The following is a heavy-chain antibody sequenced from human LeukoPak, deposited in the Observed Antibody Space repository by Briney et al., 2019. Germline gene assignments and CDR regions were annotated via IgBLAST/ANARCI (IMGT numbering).Heavy chain of an antibody. CDR2: IKSKTDGGTT. D-gene: IGHD4-17*01. J-gene: IGHJ4*02. CDR1: GFTFSNAW. CDR3: TTDYGDYE. Sequence: GGSLRLSCAASGFTFSNAWMSWVRQAPGKGLEWVGHIKSKTDGGTTDYAAPVKGRFTISRDDSKNTLYLQMNSLKTEDTAVYYCTTDYGDYEWGQGTLVTVSS. V-gene: IGHV3-15*01.